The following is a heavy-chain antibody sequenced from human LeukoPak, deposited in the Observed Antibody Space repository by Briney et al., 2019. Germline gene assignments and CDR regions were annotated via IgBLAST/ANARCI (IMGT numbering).Heavy chain of an antibody. CDR2: MYTGGTT. D-gene: IGHD2-21*02. CDR3: AKDEVTSGGGLAS. J-gene: IGHJ4*02. CDR1: GFTASGTH. Sequence: GGSLRLSCAASGFTASGTHMSWVRQAPGTGLEWVSAMYTGGTTYYADSVKGRFTISRDNSKNTLYLHMNSLRAEDTAVYYCAKDEVTSGGGLASWGQGTLVTVSS. V-gene: IGHV3-53*01.